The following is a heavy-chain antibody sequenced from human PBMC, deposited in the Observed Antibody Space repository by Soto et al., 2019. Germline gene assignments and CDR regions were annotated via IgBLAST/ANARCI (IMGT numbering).Heavy chain of an antibody. CDR2: IYRPGNS. V-gene: IGHV4-38-2*02. Sequence: SETLSLTCNVTGFSISSGFYWSWFRQTPGKGLEWIGSIYRPGNSYRNPSLEGRLIVSMDLSNNQFFLKLASVTAADTAIYYCAREKVGTTFFDSWGQGTQVTVSS. CDR3: AREKVGTTFFDS. CDR1: GFSISSGFY. D-gene: IGHD1-1*01. J-gene: IGHJ4*02.